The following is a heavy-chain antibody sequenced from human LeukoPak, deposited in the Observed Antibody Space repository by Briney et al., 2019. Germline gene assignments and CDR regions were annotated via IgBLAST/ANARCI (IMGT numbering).Heavy chain of an antibody. Sequence: ASVKVSCKASGYTFTGYYMHWVRQAPGQGLEWMGWINPNSGGTNYAQKLQGRVTMTTDTSTSTAYMELRSLRSGDTAVYYCARGQYSSSWYGYYYYYMDVWGKGTTVTVSS. J-gene: IGHJ6*03. V-gene: IGHV1-2*02. CDR2: INPNSGGT. CDR3: ARGQYSSSWYGYYYYYMDV. CDR1: GYTFTGYY. D-gene: IGHD6-13*01.